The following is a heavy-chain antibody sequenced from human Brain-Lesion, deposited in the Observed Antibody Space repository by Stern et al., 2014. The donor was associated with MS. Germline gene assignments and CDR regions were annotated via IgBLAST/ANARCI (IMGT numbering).Heavy chain of an antibody. V-gene: IGHV1-24*01. J-gene: IGHJ5*02. CDR1: GNTLSDLS. Sequence: VQLVESGAELKKPGASVKVSCKVSGNTLSDLSMHWGRQAPGKGLEWMGGYDPEDGEIIYAQKFQGRLTMTEDRVTDIGYMEVSSLRSEDTAVYYCATHLLDCRDPVSWFDTWGQGTLVIVSS. CDR2: YDPEDGEI. CDR3: ATHLLDCRDPVSWFDT. D-gene: IGHD4-17*01.